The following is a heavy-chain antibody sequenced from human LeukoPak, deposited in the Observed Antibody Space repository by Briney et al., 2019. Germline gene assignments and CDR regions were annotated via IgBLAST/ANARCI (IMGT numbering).Heavy chain of an antibody. V-gene: IGHV4-38-2*01. Sequence: PSETLSLTCAVSGYSISSGYYWGWIRQPPGNGLEWIGSIYHSGSTYYNPSLKSRVTISVDTSKNQFSLKLSSVTAADTAVYYCARLVVVPAARLYYFDYWGQGTLVTVSS. CDR2: IYHSGST. CDR1: GYSISSGYY. CDR3: ARLVVVPAARLYYFDY. D-gene: IGHD2-2*01. J-gene: IGHJ4*02.